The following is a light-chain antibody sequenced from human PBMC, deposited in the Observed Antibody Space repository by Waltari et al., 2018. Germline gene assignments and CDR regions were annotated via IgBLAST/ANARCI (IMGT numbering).Light chain of an antibody. V-gene: IGLV2-14*03. J-gene: IGLJ3*02. CDR2: DVN. CDR3: SSFTRTNSWV. CDR1: SSDVGGYNY. Sequence: HSALAQPASVSGSPGQSITISCTGTSSDVGGYNYVSWYQQHPGKAPRLMIYDVNNRPSGVSNRFSGSTSGNTASLTISGLQAEDEADYYCSSFTRTNSWVFGGGTKLTVL.